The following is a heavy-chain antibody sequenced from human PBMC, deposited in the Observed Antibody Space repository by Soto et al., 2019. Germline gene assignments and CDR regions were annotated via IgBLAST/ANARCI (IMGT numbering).Heavy chain of an antibody. CDR3: AREGSQYYYDSSGFTDAFDI. CDR1: GYTFTSYY. CDR2: INPSGGST. D-gene: IGHD3-22*01. Sequence: ASVTVSCKASGYTFTSYYMHWVRQAPGQGLEWMGIINPSGGSTSYAQKFQGRVTMTRDTSTSTVYMELSSLRSEDTAVYYCAREGSQYYYDSSGFTDAFDIWGQGTMVTVS. V-gene: IGHV1-46*01. J-gene: IGHJ3*02.